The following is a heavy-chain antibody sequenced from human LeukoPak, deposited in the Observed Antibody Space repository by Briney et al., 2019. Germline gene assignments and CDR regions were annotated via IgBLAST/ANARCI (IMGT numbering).Heavy chain of an antibody. Sequence: SETLSLTCAVYGGSFSGYYWSWIRQPPGKGLEWIGEINHSGSTNYNPSLKSRVTISVDTSKNQFSLKLSSVTAADTAVYYCARGRPRLGTNWGQGTLVTVSS. CDR3: ARGRPRLGTN. V-gene: IGHV4-34*01. J-gene: IGHJ1*01. CDR2: INHSGST. D-gene: IGHD1-1*01. CDR1: GGSFSGYY.